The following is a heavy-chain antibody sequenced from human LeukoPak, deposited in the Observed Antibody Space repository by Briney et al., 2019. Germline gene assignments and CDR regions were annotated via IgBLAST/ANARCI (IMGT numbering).Heavy chain of an antibody. CDR1: GFTFSNYA. J-gene: IGHJ4*02. D-gene: IGHD2-2*03. CDR2: ISYDGSNK. V-gene: IGHV3-30*18. Sequence: GASLRLSCVASGFTFSNYAMSWVRQAPGKGLEWVAVISYDGSNKYYADSVKGRFTISRDNSKNTLYLQMNSLRAEDTAVYYCAKDVGYCSSTSCTWVDYWGQGTLVTVSS. CDR3: AKDVGYCSSTSCTWVDY.